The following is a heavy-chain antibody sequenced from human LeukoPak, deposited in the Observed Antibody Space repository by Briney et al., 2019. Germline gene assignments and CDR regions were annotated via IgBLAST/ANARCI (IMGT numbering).Heavy chain of an antibody. V-gene: IGHV3-21*01. CDR1: GFTFSSYT. J-gene: IGHJ4*02. Sequence: PGGSLRLSCAASGFTFSSYTMTWVRQAPGQGLEWISPISGSRGYTYYADSLKGRFTISRDNAKNSLYLQMISLRAEDTAVYYCARHLSGVTGYTYGRGIDYWGQGTLVTVSS. D-gene: IGHD5-18*01. CDR2: ISGSRGYT. CDR3: ARHLSGVTGYTYGRGIDY.